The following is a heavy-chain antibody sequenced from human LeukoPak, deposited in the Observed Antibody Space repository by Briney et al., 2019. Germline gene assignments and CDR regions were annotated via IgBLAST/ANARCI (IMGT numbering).Heavy chain of an antibody. D-gene: IGHD1-1*01. CDR2: ISWNSGSI. J-gene: IGHJ4*02. CDR1: GFTFDNYA. Sequence: PGGSLRLSCAASGFTFDNYAMHWVRQAPGKGLEWVSGISWNSGSIGYADSVKGRFTISRDNSKNTLYLQMNSLRAEDTAVYYCARVLVNWQDWGQGTLVTVSS. CDR3: ARVLVNWQD. V-gene: IGHV3-9*01.